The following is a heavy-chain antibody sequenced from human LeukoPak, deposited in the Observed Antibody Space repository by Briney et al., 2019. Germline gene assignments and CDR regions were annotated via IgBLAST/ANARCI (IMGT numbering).Heavy chain of an antibody. CDR1: GGSFSGYY. Sequence: SETLSLTCAVYGGSFSGYYWGWIRQPPGKGLEWIGSIYYSGSTYYNPSLKSRVTISVDTSKNQFSLKLSSVTAADTAVYYCARQVRGYSSSDPKNWFDPWGQATLVTVSS. CDR2: IYYSGST. V-gene: IGHV4-39*01. D-gene: IGHD6-13*01. CDR3: ARQVRGYSSSDPKNWFDP. J-gene: IGHJ5*02.